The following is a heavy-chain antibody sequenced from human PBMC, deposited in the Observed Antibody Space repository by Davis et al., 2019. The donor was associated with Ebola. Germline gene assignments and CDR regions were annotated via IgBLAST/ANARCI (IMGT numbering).Heavy chain of an antibody. V-gene: IGHV3-30*02. J-gene: IGHJ4*02. CDR2: IRYDGNNK. D-gene: IGHD4-11*01. CDR1: GFTFSSYA. CDR3: AKDLGLQAFDY. Sequence: GESLKISCAASGFTFSSYAMHWVRQAPGKGLEWVAFIRYDGNNKYYADSVKGRFTISRDNSKNTLYLQMNSLRAEDTAVYYCAKDLGLQAFDYWGQGTLVTVSS.